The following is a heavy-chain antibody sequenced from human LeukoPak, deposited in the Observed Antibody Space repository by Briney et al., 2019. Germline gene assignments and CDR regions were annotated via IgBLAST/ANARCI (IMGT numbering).Heavy chain of an antibody. CDR3: ARRGNQFDY. CDR1: GDSISSYY. Sequence: SETLSLTCTVSGDSISSYYWSWIRQPPGKGLEWIGYIYSSGITNYNPSLKSRVTISTDTSKNQLSLQLTSVTAADSAVYYCARRGNQFDYWGQGTLVTVSS. J-gene: IGHJ4*02. V-gene: IGHV4-4*09. CDR2: IYSSGIT. D-gene: IGHD1-14*01.